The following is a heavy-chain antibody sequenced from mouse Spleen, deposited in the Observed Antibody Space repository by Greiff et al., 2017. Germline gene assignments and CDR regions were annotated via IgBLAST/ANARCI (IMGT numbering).Heavy chain of an antibody. CDR3: AREGAIYYGNFAWFAY. Sequence: DVKLQESGGGLVKPGGSLKLSCAASGFTFSDYYMYWVRQTPEKRLEWVATISDGGSYTYYPDSVRGRFTISRDNAKNNLYLQMSSLKSKDTAMYYCAREGAIYYGNFAWFAYWGQGTLVTVSA. J-gene: IGHJ3*01. CDR2: ISDGGSYT. V-gene: IGHV5-4*02. D-gene: IGHD2-1*01. CDR1: GFTFSDYY.